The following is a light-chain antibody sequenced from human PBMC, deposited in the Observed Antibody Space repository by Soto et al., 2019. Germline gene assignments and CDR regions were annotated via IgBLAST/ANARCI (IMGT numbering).Light chain of an antibody. Sequence: QSVLTQPPSASGTPGQRVTISCSGTSSNIGRNYVYWYQQLPGTAPKLVIHRNNQRPSGVPDRYSCSKSGTSASLAISGLRYEDEADYYCAVWDASLSAGVFGGGTKLTVL. CDR2: RNN. J-gene: IGLJ3*02. V-gene: IGLV1-47*01. CDR1: SSNIGRNY. CDR3: AVWDASLSAGV.